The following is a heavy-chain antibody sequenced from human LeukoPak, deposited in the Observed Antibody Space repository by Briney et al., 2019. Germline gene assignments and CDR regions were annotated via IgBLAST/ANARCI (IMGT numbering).Heavy chain of an antibody. Sequence: SETLSLTCAVYGGSFSGYYWSWIRQPPGKGLEWIGEINHSGSTNYNPSLKSRVTISVDTSKNQFCLKLSSVTAADTAVYYCARSGPRIAVAGMLGWFDPWGQGTLVTVSS. J-gene: IGHJ5*02. D-gene: IGHD6-19*01. CDR3: ARSGPRIAVAGMLGWFDP. V-gene: IGHV4-34*01. CDR2: INHSGST. CDR1: GGSFSGYY.